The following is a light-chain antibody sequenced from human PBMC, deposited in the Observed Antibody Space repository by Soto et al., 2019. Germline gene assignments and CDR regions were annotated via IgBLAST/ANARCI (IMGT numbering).Light chain of an antibody. CDR1: QSIGSW. CDR3: QQYNTYPLT. CDR2: DAS. J-gene: IGKJ4*01. V-gene: IGKV1-5*01. Sequence: DIQMTQSPSTLSVSVGDRVTITCRASQSIGSWLAWYQQKPGKVPKLLIYDASSLQSGVPSRFSGSGSGTEFTLTISSLQPDDIATYFCQQYNTYPLTFGGGTKVEI.